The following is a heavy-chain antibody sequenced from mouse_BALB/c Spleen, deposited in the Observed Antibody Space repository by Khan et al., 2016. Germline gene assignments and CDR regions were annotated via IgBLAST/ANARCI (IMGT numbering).Heavy chain of an antibody. Sequence: EVKLEESGGGLVQPGGSMKLSCAASGFTFSDAWMDWVSQSPEKGLEWVAEIRSKTNNHETYYAEYVKGTFTISRDDTKTSVYLHMNSLRPADTCIYYCTRCYYYGTGCFYAMDYWGQGTSVTVSS. D-gene: IGHD1-1*01. CDR2: IRSKTNNHET. V-gene: IGHV6-6*01. CDR3: TRCYYYGTGCFYAMDY. CDR1: GFTFSDAW. J-gene: IGHJ4*01.